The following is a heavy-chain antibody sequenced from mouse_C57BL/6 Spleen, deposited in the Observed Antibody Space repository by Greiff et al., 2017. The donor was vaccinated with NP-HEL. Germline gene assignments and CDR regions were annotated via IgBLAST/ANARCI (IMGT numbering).Heavy chain of an antibody. J-gene: IGHJ3*01. V-gene: IGHV14-2*01. CDR3: ASRDSSGLAWFAY. CDR1: GFNIKDYY. CDR2: IDPEDGET. Sequence: DVKLQESGAELVKPGASVKLSCTASGFNIKDYYMHWVKQRTEQGLEWIGRIDPEDGETKYDPKFQGKATITADTSSNTAYLQLSSLTSEDSAVYYCASRDSSGLAWFAYRGQGTLGTGSA. D-gene: IGHD3-2*02.